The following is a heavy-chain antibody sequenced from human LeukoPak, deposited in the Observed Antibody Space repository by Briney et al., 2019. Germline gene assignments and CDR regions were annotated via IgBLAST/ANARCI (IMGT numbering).Heavy chain of an antibody. V-gene: IGHV1-8*01. CDR1: GYTFTSYD. CDR2: MNPNSGNT. CDR3: ARTTDFYYYMDV. Sequence: ASVKVSCKASGYTFTSYDINWVRQATGQGLEWMGWMNPNSGNTGYAQKFQGRVTMTRNTSISTAYMELSSQRSEDTAVYYCARTTDFYYYMDVWGKGTTVTVSS. J-gene: IGHJ6*03. D-gene: IGHD1-1*01.